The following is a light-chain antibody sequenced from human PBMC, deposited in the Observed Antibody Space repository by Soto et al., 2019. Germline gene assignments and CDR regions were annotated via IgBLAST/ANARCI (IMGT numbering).Light chain of an antibody. J-gene: IGKJ1*01. V-gene: IGKV1-5*03. CDR1: QSISSW. Sequence: DIQITQSPSTLSASVGDRVTITCRASQSISSWLAWYQQKPGKAPKLLIYNASSLESGVPSRCSGSGSWTESTLTISSLLPDDFPTYYCQHYNSYPWTFGQGTKVDSK. CDR3: QHYNSYPWT. CDR2: NAS.